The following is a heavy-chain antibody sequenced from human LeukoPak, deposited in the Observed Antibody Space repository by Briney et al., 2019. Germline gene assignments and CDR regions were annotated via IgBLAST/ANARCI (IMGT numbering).Heavy chain of an antibody. CDR2: INSNGDST. J-gene: IGHJ4*02. V-gene: IGHV3-64*01. CDR3: AREERGQAINY. Sequence: PGGSLRLSCATSGXTFSLYAMHWVRQAPGKGLEFVSAINSNGDSTYYANSVKGRFTISRDNSKNTLHLQMGSLRAEVMAVYYCAREERGQAINYWGQGTLVTVSS. D-gene: IGHD2-21*01. CDR1: GXTFSLYA.